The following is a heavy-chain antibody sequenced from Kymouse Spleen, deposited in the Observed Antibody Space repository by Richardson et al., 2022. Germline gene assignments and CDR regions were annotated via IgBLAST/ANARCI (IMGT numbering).Heavy chain of an antibody. CDR2: ISWNSGSI. Sequence: EVQLVESGGGLVQPGRSLRLSCAASGFTFDDYAMHWVRQAPGKGLEWVSGISWNSGSIGYADSVKGRFTISRDNAKNSLYLQMNSLRAEDTALYYCAKDMGAARPYYFDYWGQGTLVTVSS. V-gene: IGHV3-9*01. D-gene: IGHD6-6*01. CDR3: AKDMGAARPYYFDY. CDR1: GFTFDDYA. J-gene: IGHJ4*02.